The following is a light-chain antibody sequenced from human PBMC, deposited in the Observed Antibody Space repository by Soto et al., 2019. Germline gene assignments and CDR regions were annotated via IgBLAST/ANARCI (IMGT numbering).Light chain of an antibody. Sequence: SSELTQPPSVSVAPGKTARITCGGNNIGSKSVHWYQQKPGQAPVLVIYYDSDRPSGIPERFSGSNSGNTATLTISRVEAGDEADYYCSSYTSSSIDYVFGTGTKLTVL. V-gene: IGLV3-21*01. J-gene: IGLJ1*01. CDR1: NIGSKS. CDR2: YDS. CDR3: SSYTSSSIDYV.